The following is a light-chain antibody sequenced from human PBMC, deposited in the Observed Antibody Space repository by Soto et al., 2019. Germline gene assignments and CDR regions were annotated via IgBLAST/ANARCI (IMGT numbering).Light chain of an antibody. V-gene: IGKV3-20*01. CDR1: QNISRNY. J-gene: IGKJ1*01. CDR3: RQYCRSPAT. CDR2: GAS. Sequence: EIVVTQSPATLTLSPGERATLSCRASQNISRNYLAWYQHKPGQAPRHLINGASSKATSRPDRFIGGRAGADDILSIIRRVPEEDTANYCRQYCRSPATFGQGTKVDIK.